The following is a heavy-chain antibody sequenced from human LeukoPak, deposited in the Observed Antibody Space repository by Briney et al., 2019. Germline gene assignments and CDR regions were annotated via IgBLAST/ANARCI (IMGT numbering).Heavy chain of an antibody. Sequence: PGGSLRLSCAASGFTFSSYAMSWVRQAPGKGLEWVSAISAGGISTYYADSVKGRFTISRDNSKNTLYLQMNSLRAEDTAVYYCAKVIIPSDFWSGYNYFDYWGQGTLVTVSS. J-gene: IGHJ4*02. CDR2: ISAGGIST. D-gene: IGHD3-3*01. CDR1: GFTFSSYA. V-gene: IGHV3-23*01. CDR3: AKVIIPSDFWSGYNYFDY.